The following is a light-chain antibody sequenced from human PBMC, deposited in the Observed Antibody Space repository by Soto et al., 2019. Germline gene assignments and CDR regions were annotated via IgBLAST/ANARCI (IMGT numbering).Light chain of an antibody. CDR1: KLGDKY. Sequence: SSELTQPPSVSVSPGQTASITCSGDKLGDKYACWYQQKPGQSPVLVIYQDSKRPSGIPERFSGSNSGNTATLTISGTQAMEEADYYCQAWDSSTNVFGTGTQLTVL. CDR2: QDS. V-gene: IGLV3-1*01. CDR3: QAWDSSTNV. J-gene: IGLJ1*01.